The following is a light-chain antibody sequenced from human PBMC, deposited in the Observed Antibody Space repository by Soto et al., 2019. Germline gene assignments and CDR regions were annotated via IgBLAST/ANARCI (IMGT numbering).Light chain of an antibody. J-gene: IGLJ1*01. Sequence: QSVLTQPPSVSGAPGQRVTISCTGSSSNIGAGYDVHWYQQLPGTAPKLLIYGNSNRPSGVPDRFSGSKSGTSASLAITGLQAEDEADYYCQSDDSSLSGYVFGPGTKVTVL. CDR2: GNS. CDR3: QSDDSSLSGYV. CDR1: SSNIGAGYD. V-gene: IGLV1-40*01.